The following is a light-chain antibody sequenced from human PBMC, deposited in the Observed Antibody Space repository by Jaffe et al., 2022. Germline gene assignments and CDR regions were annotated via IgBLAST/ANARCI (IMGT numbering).Light chain of an antibody. CDR2: DAS. V-gene: IGKV3-11*01. CDR1: QSIGNS. Sequence: IVLTQSPDTVPLSPGERAILSCWASQSIGNSLAWYQQKPGQAPRLLIFDASNRATGIPARFSGSGSGTDFALTISSLEPEDFAVYYCQQRSNWPPWTFGQGSKVE. J-gene: IGKJ1*01. CDR3: QQRSNWPPWT.